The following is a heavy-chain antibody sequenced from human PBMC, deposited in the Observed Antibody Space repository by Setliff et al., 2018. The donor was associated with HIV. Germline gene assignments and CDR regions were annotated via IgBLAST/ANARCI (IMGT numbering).Heavy chain of an antibody. J-gene: IGHJ4*02. CDR3: ARSPIRMRYFDY. CDR2: IKYDGSEK. CDR1: GFTVSSNY. V-gene: IGHV3-7*01. D-gene: IGHD2-8*01. Sequence: GGSLRLSCAASGFTVSSNYMSWVRQAPGKGLEWVANIKYDGSEKYYVDSVKGRFTISRDNAKNSLHLQMNSLRAEDTSMYYCARSPIRMRYFDYWGQGALVTVSS.